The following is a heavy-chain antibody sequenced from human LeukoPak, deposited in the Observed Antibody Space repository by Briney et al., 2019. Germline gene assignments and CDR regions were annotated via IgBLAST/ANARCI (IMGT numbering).Heavy chain of an antibody. CDR3: ARQAVARPFDL. CDR2: ISSSSAYI. V-gene: IGHV3-21*06. J-gene: IGHJ3*01. CDR1: GFTFSNYN. Sequence: PGGSLRLSCAASGFTFSNYNMHWVRQAPGKGLEWVSSISSSSAYIFYSDSVKGRFTISRDNAQSSLYLQMDSLRAEDTAVYYCARQAVARPFDLWGQGTMVAVSS.